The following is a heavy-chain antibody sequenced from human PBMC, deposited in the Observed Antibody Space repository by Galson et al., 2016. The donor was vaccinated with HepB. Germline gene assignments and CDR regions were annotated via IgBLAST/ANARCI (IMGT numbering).Heavy chain of an antibody. V-gene: IGHV3-11*01. Sequence: SLRLSCAASGFTFSDYYMGCIRQAPGKGLEWVAYISSSGSTMSYADSVKGRFTISRDNAKNLLFLQMNNLRADDTAVYYCARDGLRIAVKYYFAMDVWGQGTTATVSS. CDR2: ISSSGSTM. D-gene: IGHD5-12*01. J-gene: IGHJ6*02. CDR3: ARDGLRIAVKYYFAMDV. CDR1: GFTFSDYY.